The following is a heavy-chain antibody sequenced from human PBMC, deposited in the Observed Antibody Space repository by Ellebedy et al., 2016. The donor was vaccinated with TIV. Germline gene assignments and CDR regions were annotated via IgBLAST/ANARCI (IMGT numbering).Heavy chain of an antibody. CDR2: MNPNSGNT. D-gene: IGHD2-2*01. CDR3: ARGAEYQLLLGPFHFDY. CDR1: GYTFTSYD. V-gene: IGHV1-8*03. Sequence: AASVKVSCKASGYTFTSYDINWVRQATGQGLEWMGWMNPNSGNTGYAQKFQGRVTITRNTSISTAYMEPSSLRSEDTAVYYCARGAEYQLLLGPFHFDYWGQGTLVTVSS. J-gene: IGHJ4*02.